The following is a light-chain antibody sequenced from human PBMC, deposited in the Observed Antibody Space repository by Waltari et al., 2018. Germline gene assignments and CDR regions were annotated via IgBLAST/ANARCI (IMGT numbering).Light chain of an antibody. J-gene: IGLJ1*01. V-gene: IGLV2-14*01. CDR1: SSDLGGYSF. Sequence: QSALTQPAYVSGSPGQSIIIACTRSSSDLGGYSFVSWYQQRPGKAPKLMIYDVIHRPSGVSNRFSGSKSGNTASLTISGLQPEDEADYYCSSYTSIIPPFLFGTGTKVTVL. CDR3: SSYTSIIPPFL. CDR2: DVI.